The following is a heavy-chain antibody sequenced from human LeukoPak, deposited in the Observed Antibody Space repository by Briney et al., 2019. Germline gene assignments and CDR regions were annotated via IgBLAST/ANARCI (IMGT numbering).Heavy chain of an antibody. V-gene: IGHV3-33*01. CDR2: IWYDGSNK. Sequence: PGRSLRLSCAASGFTFSSYSMHWVRQAPGKGLEWVAVIWYDGSNKYYADSVKGRFTISRDNSKNTLYLQMNSLRAEDTAVYYCARAGTTYYYDSSGFPFDYWGQGTLVTVSS. CDR1: GFTFSSYS. J-gene: IGHJ4*02. CDR3: ARAGTTYYYDSSGFPFDY. D-gene: IGHD3-22*01.